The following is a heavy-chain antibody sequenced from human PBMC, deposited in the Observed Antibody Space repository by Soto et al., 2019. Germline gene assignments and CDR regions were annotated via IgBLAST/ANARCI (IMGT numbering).Heavy chain of an antibody. CDR2: IYHSGST. CDR1: GGSISSSNW. J-gene: IGHJ6*02. Sequence: QVQLQESGPGLVKPSGTLSLTCAVSGGSISSSNWWSWVRQPPGKGLEWIGEIYHSGSTNYNPSLKSRVTISVDKSKNQCSLQLSSVTAADTAVYYCARSPDSSGYYPRWYYYGMDVWGQGTTVTVSS. CDR3: ARSPDSSGYYPRWYYYGMDV. V-gene: IGHV4-4*02. D-gene: IGHD3-22*01.